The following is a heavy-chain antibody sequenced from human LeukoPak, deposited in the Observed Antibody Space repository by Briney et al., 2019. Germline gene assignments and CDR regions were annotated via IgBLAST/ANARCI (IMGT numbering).Heavy chain of an antibody. J-gene: IGHJ4*02. D-gene: IGHD3-3*01. CDR1: GYTFTSYA. V-gene: IGHV1-3*01. Sequence: ASVQVSCKASGYTFTSYAMHWVRQAPGQRLEWMGWINAGNGNTKYSQKFQGRVTITRDTSASTAYMELSSLRSEDTAVYYCARGRITIFGVVRPPFDYWGQGTLVTVSS. CDR3: ARGRITIFGVVRPPFDY. CDR2: INAGNGNT.